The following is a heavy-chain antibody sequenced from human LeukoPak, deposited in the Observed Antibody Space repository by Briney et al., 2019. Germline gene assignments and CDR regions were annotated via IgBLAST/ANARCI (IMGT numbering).Heavy chain of an antibody. CDR2: IKKDGSEK. CDR1: GFTFSTYW. CDR3: AREMGWNYGDY. J-gene: IGHJ4*02. Sequence: GGSLRLSCAASGFTFSTYWMTWVRQARGKGLEWVANIKKDGSEKYYVDSVRGRFTISRDNAKNSLSLQMNSLRAEDTAVYYCAREMGWNYGDYWGQGTLVTVSS. V-gene: IGHV3-7*05. D-gene: IGHD1-7*01.